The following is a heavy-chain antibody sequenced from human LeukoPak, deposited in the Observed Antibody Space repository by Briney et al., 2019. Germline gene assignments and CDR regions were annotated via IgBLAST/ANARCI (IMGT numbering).Heavy chain of an antibody. D-gene: IGHD2-2*01. CDR3: AKIVVVPAAMTGYYYYMDV. Sequence: GGSLRLSCAASGFTFSTFSSHAMSWVRQAPGKGLEWVSAIRGSGGSTYYADSVKGRFIISRDNSKNTLYLQMNSLRAEDTAVYYCAKIVVVPAAMTGYYYYMDVWGKGTTVTVSS. J-gene: IGHJ6*03. V-gene: IGHV3-23*01. CDR2: IRGSGGST. CDR1: GFTFSTFSSHA.